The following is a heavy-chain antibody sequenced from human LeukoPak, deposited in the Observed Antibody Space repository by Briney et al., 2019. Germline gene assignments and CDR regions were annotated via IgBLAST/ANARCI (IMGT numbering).Heavy chain of an antibody. Sequence: GGSLRLSCAASGFTFSSYAMSWVRQAPGKGLEWVANIKQDGSEKYYVDSVKGRFTISRDNAKNSLYLQMNSLRAEDTAVYYCARVRDYYGSGPVDYWGQGTLVTVSS. CDR3: ARVRDYYGSGPVDY. CDR1: GFTFSSYA. D-gene: IGHD3-10*01. CDR2: IKQDGSEK. J-gene: IGHJ4*02. V-gene: IGHV3-7*01.